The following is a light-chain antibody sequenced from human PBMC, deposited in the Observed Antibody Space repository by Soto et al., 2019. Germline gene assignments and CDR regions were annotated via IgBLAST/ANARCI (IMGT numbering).Light chain of an antibody. Sequence: EIVLTQSPGTLPLFPGERATLSCRASQSVSSSYLAWYQQKPGQAPRLLIYGASSRATGIPDRFSGGGSGTDFTLTISSLEPEDSAVYYCQQRHMWPITFGQGTRLEIK. CDR2: GAS. CDR1: QSVSSSY. V-gene: IGKV3D-20*02. J-gene: IGKJ5*01. CDR3: QQRHMWPIT.